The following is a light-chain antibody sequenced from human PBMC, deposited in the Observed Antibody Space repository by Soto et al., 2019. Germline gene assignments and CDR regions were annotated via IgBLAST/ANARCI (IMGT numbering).Light chain of an antibody. CDR2: RNN. CDR3: AAWDDSRNGPV. J-gene: IGLJ2*01. CDR1: SPNIGTNS. Sequence: QSVLTQPPSASGTPGQRVTISCSGSSPNIGTNSVNWYQQLPGTAPKLLIYRNNERPSGVPDRFSGSKSGTSASLAISGLQSDDEAHYYCAAWDDSRNGPVFGGGTKLTVL. V-gene: IGLV1-44*01.